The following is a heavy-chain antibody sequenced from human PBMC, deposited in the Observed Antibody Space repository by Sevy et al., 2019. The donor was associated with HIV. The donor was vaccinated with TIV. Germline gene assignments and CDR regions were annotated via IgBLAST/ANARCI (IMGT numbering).Heavy chain of an antibody. Sequence: GGSLRLSCAASGFTFSSYAMHWVRQAPGKGLEWVAVISYDGSNKYYADSVKGRFTISRDNSKNTLYLQMNSLRAEDTAVYYCARDLYPGYCSGGSCYGNRFDPWGQGTLVTVSS. CDR3: ARDLYPGYCSGGSCYGNRFDP. V-gene: IGHV3-30-3*01. D-gene: IGHD2-15*01. CDR2: ISYDGSNK. J-gene: IGHJ5*02. CDR1: GFTFSSYA.